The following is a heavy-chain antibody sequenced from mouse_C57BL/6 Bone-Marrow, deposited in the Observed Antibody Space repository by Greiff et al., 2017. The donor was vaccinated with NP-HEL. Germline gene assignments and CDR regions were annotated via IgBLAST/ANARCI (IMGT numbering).Heavy chain of an antibody. Sequence: VQLQQSGPELVKPGASVKISCKASGYAFSSSWMNWVKQRPGKGLEWIGRIYPGDGDTNYNGKFKGKATLTADKSSSTAYMQLSSLTSEDSAVYFCAREGGTDYYAMDYWGQGTSVTVSS. J-gene: IGHJ4*01. D-gene: IGHD3-3*01. CDR1: GYAFSSSW. CDR3: AREGGTDYYAMDY. CDR2: IYPGDGDT. V-gene: IGHV1-82*01.